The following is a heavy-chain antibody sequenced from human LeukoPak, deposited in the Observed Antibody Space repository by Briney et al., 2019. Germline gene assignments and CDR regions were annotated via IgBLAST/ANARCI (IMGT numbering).Heavy chain of an antibody. J-gene: IGHJ4*02. Sequence: GGSLRLSCAASGFSFSSYAMTWVRQAPGKGLEWVPATSSSGGTTYYAESVKGRFTISRDNSKSTLFLQMDSLRAEDTAVYYCAKGYVLGHWGVTEDFDYWGQGTLVTVSS. CDR3: AKGYVLGHWGVTEDFDY. CDR2: TSSSGGTT. CDR1: GFSFSSYA. V-gene: IGHV3-23*01. D-gene: IGHD3-16*01.